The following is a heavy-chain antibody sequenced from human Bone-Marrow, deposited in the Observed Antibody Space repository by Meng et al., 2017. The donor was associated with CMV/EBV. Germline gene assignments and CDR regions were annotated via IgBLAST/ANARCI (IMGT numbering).Heavy chain of an antibody. D-gene: IGHD2-21*02. V-gene: IGHV3-9*01. Sequence: SLKISCVASGFSLDDYAMHWVRQAPGKGLEWVSGISWDSSDIGYADFVKGRFTIARDNAKNSLYLQMNSLGTEDTALYYCARYGDPFALWGPGTLVTVSS. J-gene: IGHJ4*02. CDR2: ISWDSSDI. CDR3: ARYGDPFAL. CDR1: GFSLDDYA.